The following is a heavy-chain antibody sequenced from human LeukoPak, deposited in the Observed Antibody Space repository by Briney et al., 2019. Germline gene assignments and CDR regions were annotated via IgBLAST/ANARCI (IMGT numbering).Heavy chain of an antibody. CDR2: IWYDGSNK. J-gene: IGHJ4*02. D-gene: IGHD5-12*01. Sequence: PGGSLRLSCAASGFTFSSYGMHWVRQVPGKGLEWVAVIWYDGSNKYYADSVKGRFTISRDNSKNTLYLQMNSLRAEDTAVYYCARDSEKLVATPYYFDYWGQGTLVTVSS. CDR3: ARDSEKLVATPYYFDY. V-gene: IGHV3-33*01. CDR1: GFTFSSYG.